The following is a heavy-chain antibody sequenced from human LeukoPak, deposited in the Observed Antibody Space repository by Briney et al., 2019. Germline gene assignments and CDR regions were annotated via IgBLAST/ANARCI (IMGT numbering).Heavy chain of an antibody. CDR2: ISASGDST. J-gene: IGHJ4*02. CDR1: RFTFRKFA. V-gene: IGHV3-23*01. D-gene: IGHD3-22*01. CDR3: AKEGYYDSSGYEDYFDY. Sequence: GGSLRLSCAASRFTFRKFAMSWVRQAPGKGLEWVSGISASGDSTYYADSVKGRITISRDNSKNTLYLQMNSLRAEDTAVYYCAKEGYYDSSGYEDYFDYWGQGTLVTVSS.